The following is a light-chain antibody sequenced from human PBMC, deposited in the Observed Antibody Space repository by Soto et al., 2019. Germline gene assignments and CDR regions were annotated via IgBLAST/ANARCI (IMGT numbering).Light chain of an antibody. V-gene: IGKV1-27*01. CDR3: QKYNGAPPET. CDR2: AAS. CDR1: QDISNY. J-gene: IGKJ3*01. Sequence: DIQMTQSPSSLSATVGDRVTITCRASQDISNYLAWHQQKPGKVPKLLIYAASTLQPGVPSRFSGSGSGTAFTITISSLQPEDVATYYCQKYNGAPPETFGPGTKVAIK.